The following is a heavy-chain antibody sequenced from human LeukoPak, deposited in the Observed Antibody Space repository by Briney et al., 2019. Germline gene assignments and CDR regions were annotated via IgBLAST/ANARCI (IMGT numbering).Heavy chain of an antibody. CDR1: GGSISSGGYY. Sequence: SETLSLTCAVYGGSISSGGYYWSWIRQPPGKGLEWIGYIYHSGSTYYNPSLKSRVTISVDRSKNQFSLKLSSVTAADTAVYYCAREGFYFDYWGQGTLVTVSS. CDR2: IYHSGST. V-gene: IGHV4-30-2*01. CDR3: AREGFYFDY. D-gene: IGHD2-15*01. J-gene: IGHJ4*02.